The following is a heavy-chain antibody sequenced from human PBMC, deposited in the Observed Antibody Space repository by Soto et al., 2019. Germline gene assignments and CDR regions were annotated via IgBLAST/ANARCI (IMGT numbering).Heavy chain of an antibody. V-gene: IGHV1-2*02. CDR2: INPNSGGT. D-gene: IGHD4-4*01. CDR3: ARDYSNWNWIDP. Sequence: AASVKVSCKASGYSFTGYSMHWVRQAPGQGLEWMGWINPNSGGTNYAQKFQGRVTMTRDTSISTAYMELSRLRSDDTAVYYCARDYSNWNWIDPWGQGTLVTVSS. J-gene: IGHJ5*02. CDR1: GYSFTGYS.